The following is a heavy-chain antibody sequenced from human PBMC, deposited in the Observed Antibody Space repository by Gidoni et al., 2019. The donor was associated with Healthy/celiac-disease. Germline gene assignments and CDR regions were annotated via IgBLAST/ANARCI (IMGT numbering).Heavy chain of an antibody. V-gene: IGHV4-34*01. D-gene: IGHD3-10*01. CDR3: ARGIPMVRGVTRWFDP. Sequence: QVQLQQWGAGLLTPSATLSLTCAVYGGSFSGYYWSWIRQPPGKGLEWIGEINHSGSTNYNPSLKRRVTISVDTSKNQFSLKLSSVTAADTAVYYCARGIPMVRGVTRWFDPWGQGTLVTVSS. J-gene: IGHJ5*02. CDR2: INHSGST. CDR1: GGSFSGYY.